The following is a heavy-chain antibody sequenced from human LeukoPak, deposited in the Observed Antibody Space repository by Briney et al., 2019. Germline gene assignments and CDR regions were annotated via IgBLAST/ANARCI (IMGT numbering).Heavy chain of an antibody. J-gene: IGHJ4*02. CDR3: AMSYCSSTSCYLDY. V-gene: IGHV4-59*01. CDR1: GGYISSYY. CDR2: VYYSGST. Sequence: PSETLSLTCTVSGGYISSYYWSWIRQPPGKGREGSVYVYYSGSTYYNPSLKSRVTISVDTSKNQFSLKLSSVSGADTAVYYCAMSYCSSTSCYLDYWGQGTLVTVSS. D-gene: IGHD2-2*01.